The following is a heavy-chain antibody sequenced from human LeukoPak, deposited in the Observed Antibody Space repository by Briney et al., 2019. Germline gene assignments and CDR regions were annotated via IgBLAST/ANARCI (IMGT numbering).Heavy chain of an antibody. CDR1: GYTFTGYY. J-gene: IGHJ3*02. V-gene: IGHV1-2*02. Sequence: GASVKVFCKASGYTFTGYYMHWVRQAPGQGLEWMGWINPNSGGTNYAQKFQGRVTMTRDTSISTAYMELSRLRSDDTAVYYCARRGGYGDLPDAFDIWGQGTMVTVSS. D-gene: IGHD4-17*01. CDR2: INPNSGGT. CDR3: ARRGGYGDLPDAFDI.